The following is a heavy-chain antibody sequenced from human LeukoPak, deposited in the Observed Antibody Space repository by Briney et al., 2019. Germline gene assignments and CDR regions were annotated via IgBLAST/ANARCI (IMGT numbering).Heavy chain of an antibody. Sequence: PGGSLRLSCAASGFTFISYWMSWVRQAPGKGMEWVANIKQDGSEKYYVDSVKGRFTISRDNAKNSLYLQMNSLRAEDTAVYYCASSKLGSVDYWGQGTLVTVSS. D-gene: IGHD7-27*01. CDR3: ASSKLGSVDY. J-gene: IGHJ4*02. CDR1: GFTFISYW. CDR2: IKQDGSEK. V-gene: IGHV3-7*01.